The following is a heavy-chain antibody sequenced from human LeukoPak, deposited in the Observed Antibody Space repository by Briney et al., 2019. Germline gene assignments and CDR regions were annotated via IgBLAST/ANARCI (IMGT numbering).Heavy chain of an antibody. Sequence: ASVKVSCKASGYTFTSYAMHWVRQAPGQRLEWMGWINAGNGNTQYSQKFQGRVTITRDTSASTAYMELSSLRSEDTAVYYCASGVVDYYYYGMDVWGKGTTVTVSS. CDR2: INAGNGNT. CDR3: ASGVVDYYYYGMDV. V-gene: IGHV1-3*01. J-gene: IGHJ6*04. D-gene: IGHD3-3*01. CDR1: GYTFTSYA.